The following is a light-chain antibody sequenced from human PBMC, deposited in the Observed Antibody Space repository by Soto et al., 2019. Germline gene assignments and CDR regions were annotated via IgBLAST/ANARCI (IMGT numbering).Light chain of an antibody. J-gene: IGLJ3*02. Sequence: SYELTQPPSVSVAPGQTARISCGGNNIGSKGVHWYQQKAGQAPVLVVYDDNDRPSGIPERFSGSNSGNTATLTISRVEAGDEADYYCQVWHISSDHWVFGGGTQLTVL. V-gene: IGLV3-21*02. CDR2: DDN. CDR1: NIGSKG. CDR3: QVWHISSDHWV.